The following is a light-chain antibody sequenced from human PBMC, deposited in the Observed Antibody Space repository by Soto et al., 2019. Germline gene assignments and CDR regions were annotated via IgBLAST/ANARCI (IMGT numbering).Light chain of an antibody. Sequence: EIVLTQSPCTLALSPGVRATLSCRASQSVSSSPLAWYQQKPGQAPRLLIFGASSRATGIPERSSGSGSGTDFTLTISSLQSEDFEVYYCQQYYASPWTFGQGTKVDIK. CDR2: GAS. CDR1: QSVSSSP. CDR3: QQYYASPWT. V-gene: IGKV3-20*01. J-gene: IGKJ1*01.